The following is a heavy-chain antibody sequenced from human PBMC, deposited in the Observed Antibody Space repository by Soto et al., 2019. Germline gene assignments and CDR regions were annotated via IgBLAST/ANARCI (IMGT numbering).Heavy chain of an antibody. V-gene: IGHV3-53*01. Sequence: VGSLRLSCAASGFTVSSNYMSWVRQAPGKGLEWVSLIYSGGTTYYADSVKGRFTISRDNSKNTLYLQMNSLRAEDTAVYYCARESLHSSGYFDYWGQGTLVTVSS. CDR2: IYSGGTT. J-gene: IGHJ4*02. CDR3: ARESLHSSGYFDY. CDR1: GFTVSSNY. D-gene: IGHD3-22*01.